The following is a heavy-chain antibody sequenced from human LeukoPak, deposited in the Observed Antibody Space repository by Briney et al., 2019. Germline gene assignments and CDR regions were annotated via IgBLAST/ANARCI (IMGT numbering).Heavy chain of an antibody. Sequence: SGKLSCKXSGCTLSNDAVSMMRQAPRQGHGWVWRGFPVSGTTKYAQKCQGRVTITTDESTSTVYMDLSSLRSEDTAVYFCARSVTRGSPYYWYLDLWGRGTLVAVSS. D-gene: IGHD2-2*01. CDR3: ARSVTRGSPYYWYLDL. V-gene: IGHV1-69*05. J-gene: IGHJ2*01. CDR2: GFPVSGTT. CDR1: GCTLSNDA.